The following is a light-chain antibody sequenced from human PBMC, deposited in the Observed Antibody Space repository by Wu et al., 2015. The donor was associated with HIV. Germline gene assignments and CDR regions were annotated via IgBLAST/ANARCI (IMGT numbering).Light chain of an antibody. CDR3: QQYSSLWT. J-gene: IGKJ1*01. CDR2: KAS. CDR1: QSVSTW. V-gene: IGKV1-5*03. Sequence: DIQMTQSPSTLSASVGDRVIITCRASQSVSTWLAWYQQKPGKAPKLLIYKASSLEGGVPSRFSGTGSGTDFTLTISGLQPDDFATXYCQQYSSLWTFGQGTKVEIK.